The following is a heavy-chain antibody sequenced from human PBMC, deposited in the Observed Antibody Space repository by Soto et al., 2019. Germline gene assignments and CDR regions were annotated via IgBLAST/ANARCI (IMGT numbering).Heavy chain of an antibody. J-gene: IGHJ4*02. D-gene: IGHD3-9*01. Sequence: GASVKVSCKASGYSFTSYGISWVRQAPGQGLEWMGWISPYNGNTNYAQKVQGRVTMTTDASTSTAYMELRSLRSDDTAVFYCARPVLRYFDWLPGFDYWGEGTLVTVSS. CDR3: ARPVLRYFDWLPGFDY. V-gene: IGHV1-18*01. CDR2: ISPYNGNT. CDR1: GYSFTSYG.